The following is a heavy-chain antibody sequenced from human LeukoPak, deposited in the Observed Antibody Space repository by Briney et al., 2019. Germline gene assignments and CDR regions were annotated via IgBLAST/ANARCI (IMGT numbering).Heavy chain of an antibody. J-gene: IGHJ4*02. V-gene: IGHV1-69*13. CDR2: IIPIFGTA. Sequence: SVNVSCKASGYTFTSYAISWVRQAPGQGLEWMGWIIPIFGTANYAQKFQGRVTITADESTSTAYMELSSLRSEDTAVYYCARREAPPSSWFQFDYWGQGTLVTVSS. D-gene: IGHD6-13*01. CDR1: GYTFTSYA. CDR3: ARREAPPSSWFQFDY.